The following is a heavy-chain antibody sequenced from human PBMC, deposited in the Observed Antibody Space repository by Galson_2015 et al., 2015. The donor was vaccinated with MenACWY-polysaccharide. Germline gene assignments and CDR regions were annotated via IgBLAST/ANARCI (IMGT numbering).Heavy chain of an antibody. D-gene: IGHD6-13*01. J-gene: IGHJ4*02. V-gene: IGHV3-23*01. CDR3: AKSSQWGAAAVGSFDH. CDR1: GFSMTSYA. CDR2: ISGSPPDI. Sequence: SLRLSCAASGFSMTSYAVNWVRQAPGKGLEWVGVISGSPPDIRYAHSVKGRFTITRDTSKSTLYLQMDSVRAEDTAKYYCAKSSQWGAAAVGSFDHWGQGTLVTVSS.